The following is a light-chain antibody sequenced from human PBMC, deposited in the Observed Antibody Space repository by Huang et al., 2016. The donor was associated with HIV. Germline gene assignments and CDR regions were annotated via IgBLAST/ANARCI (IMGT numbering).Light chain of an antibody. J-gene: IGKJ2*01. CDR2: LTS. CDR1: QNLLHSSGHNR. V-gene: IGKV2-28*01. Sequence: EIVMTQSPLSLPVSPGQPASISCTSSQNLLHSSGHNRFDWYLQKPGQSPQLLIFLTSNRAAGVPDKFTGSGSGSNFTLSINKVQPDDVGIYYCMQGLQTPPTFGQGTKLEI. CDR3: MQGLQTPPT.